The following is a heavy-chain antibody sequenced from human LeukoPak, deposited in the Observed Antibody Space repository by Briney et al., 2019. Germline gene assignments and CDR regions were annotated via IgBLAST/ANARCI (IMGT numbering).Heavy chain of an antibody. CDR3: ARDSPHCSSTSCYFYMDV. CDR1: GFTISDNY. V-gene: IGHV3-66*03. CDR2: IYTSGIT. D-gene: IGHD2-2*01. Sequence: GGSLRLSCEASGFTISDNYVTWVRQAPGEGLEWVSVIYTSGITYIADSAKGRLCSSRDNSKNTMYLQMNGLRGEDSAVNYCARDSPHCSSTSCYFYMDVWGRGTTVTVSS. J-gene: IGHJ6*03.